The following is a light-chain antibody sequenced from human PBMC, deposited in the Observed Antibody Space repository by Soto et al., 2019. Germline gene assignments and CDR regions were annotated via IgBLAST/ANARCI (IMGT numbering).Light chain of an antibody. CDR3: ASWDDSLNGWV. Sequence: QSVLTQPPSASGTPGQRVPISCSGSSSNIGSKTVNWYQQLPGTAPRLLIHRDNQRPSGVPDPFSGSRSGTSASLAISGLQSEDEAEYYCASWDDSLNGWVFGGGTKLTVL. V-gene: IGLV1-44*01. CDR1: SSNIGSKT. J-gene: IGLJ3*02. CDR2: RDN.